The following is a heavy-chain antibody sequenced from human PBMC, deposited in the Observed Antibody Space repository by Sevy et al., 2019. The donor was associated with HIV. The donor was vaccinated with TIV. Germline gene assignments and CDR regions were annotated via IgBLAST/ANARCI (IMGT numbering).Heavy chain of an antibody. J-gene: IGHJ6*03. CDR3: ARDGRGDNWGYYYYYYMDV. D-gene: IGHD7-27*01. CDR1: GYTFTGYY. CDR2: INPNSGGT. V-gene: IGHV1-2*02. Sequence: ASVKVSCKASGYTFTGYYMHWVRQAPGQGLQWMGWINPNSGGTNYAQKFQGRVTMARDTSISTAYMELSRLRSDDTAVYCCARDGRGDNWGYYYYYYMDVWGKGTTVTVSS.